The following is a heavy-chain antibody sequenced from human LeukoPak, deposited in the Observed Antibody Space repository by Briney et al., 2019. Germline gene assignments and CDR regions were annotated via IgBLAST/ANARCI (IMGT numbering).Heavy chain of an antibody. Sequence: SETLSLTYAVSGVSFDDYYWSWVRQTPGKGLEWIGEINHSGYTNDSPSLKSRVTLSIDTSRKQFSLNLRSVTVADTGIYYCTRMTAGHDYWGQGTLVTVSS. CDR1: GVSFDDYY. CDR3: TRMTAGHDY. V-gene: IGHV4-34*01. CDR2: INHSGYT. D-gene: IGHD2-21*02. J-gene: IGHJ4*02.